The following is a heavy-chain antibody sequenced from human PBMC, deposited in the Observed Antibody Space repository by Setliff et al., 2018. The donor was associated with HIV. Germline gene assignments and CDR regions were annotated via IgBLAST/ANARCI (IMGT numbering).Heavy chain of an antibody. CDR1: GYIFSTYG. D-gene: IGHD4-17*01. CDR3: AKTTPQPHYYYYVDV. J-gene: IGHJ6*03. V-gene: IGHV1-18*01. Sequence: ASVKVSCKASGYIFSTYGISWVRQAPGQGLEWMGWISASNGNTHYAQKVQGRVTLTTDTSTNTAYMELRSLRSDDAAVYYCAKTTPQPHYYYYVDVWRKGTTVTVSS. CDR2: ISASNGNT.